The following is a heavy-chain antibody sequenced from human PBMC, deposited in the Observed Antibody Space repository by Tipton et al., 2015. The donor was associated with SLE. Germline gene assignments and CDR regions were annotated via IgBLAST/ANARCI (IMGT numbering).Heavy chain of an antibody. V-gene: IGHV4-4*07. CDR3: ARDEVGYSSNWWNWFDP. CDR2: IYTSGST. D-gene: IGHD6-13*01. J-gene: IGHJ5*02. CDR1: GGSISSYY. Sequence: TLSLTCTVSGGSISSYYWSWIRQPAGKGLEWIGRIYTSGSTNYNPSLKSRVTMSVDTPKNQFSLKLSSVTAADTAVYYCARDEVGYSSNWWNWFDPWGQGTLVTVSS.